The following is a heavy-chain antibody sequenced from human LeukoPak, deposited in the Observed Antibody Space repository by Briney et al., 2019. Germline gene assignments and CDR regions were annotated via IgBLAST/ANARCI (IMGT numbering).Heavy chain of an antibody. CDR2: ISSSGSTI. J-gene: IGHJ5*02. CDR3: AREPAAGYCSSTSCLNWFDP. Sequence: GGSLRLSCAASGFTFSDYYMSWIRQAPGKGLEGVSYISSSGSTIYYADSVKGRFTISKDNAKNSLYLQMNSLRAEDTAVYYCAREPAAGYCSSTSCLNWFDPWGQGTLVTVSS. V-gene: IGHV3-11*01. CDR1: GFTFSDYY. D-gene: IGHD2-2*01.